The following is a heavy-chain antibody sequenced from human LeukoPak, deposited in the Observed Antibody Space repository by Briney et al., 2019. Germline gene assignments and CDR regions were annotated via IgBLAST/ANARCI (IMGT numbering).Heavy chain of an antibody. D-gene: IGHD3-10*01. CDR1: GYTFTGYY. CDR2: IYPNSGGT. J-gene: IGHJ6*03. Sequence: ASVKVSCKASGYTFTGYYMHWVRQAPGQGLEWMGWIYPNSGGTNYAQKFQGRATVTRDTSISTAYMELSRLRSDDTAVYYCAREAYDSGSFRTDYYYMDVWGKGTTVTISS. V-gene: IGHV1-2*02. CDR3: AREAYDSGSFRTDYYYMDV.